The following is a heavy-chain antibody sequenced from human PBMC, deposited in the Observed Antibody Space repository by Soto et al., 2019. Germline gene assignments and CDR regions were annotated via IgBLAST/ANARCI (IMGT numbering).Heavy chain of an antibody. CDR1: GFTFSSYW. D-gene: IGHD3-10*01. V-gene: IGHV3-74*01. CDR2: INSDGSST. CDR3: AREGWFGELFYYYYGMDV. J-gene: IGHJ6*02. Sequence: GGSLRLSCAASGFTFSSYWMHWVHQAPGKGLVWVSRINSDGSSTSYADSVKGRFTISRDNAKNTLYLQMNSLRAEDTAVYYCAREGWFGELFYYYYGMDVWGQGTTVTVSS.